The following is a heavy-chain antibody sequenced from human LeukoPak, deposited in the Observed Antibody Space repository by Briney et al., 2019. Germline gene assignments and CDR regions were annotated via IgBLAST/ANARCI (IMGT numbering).Heavy chain of an antibody. CDR3: ARSLSHSNDGFNI. J-gene: IGHJ3*02. CDR2: LYHSGST. CDR1: GGSISSSDW. D-gene: IGHD2-15*01. V-gene: IGHV4-4*02. Sequence: SGTLSLTCAVSGGSISSSDWWSWVRQPPGKGLEWIGDLYHSGSTNYNPSLKSRVTMSVDKSKNQFSLKLSSVTAADTAVYYCARSLSHSNDGFNIWGQGTMVTVSS.